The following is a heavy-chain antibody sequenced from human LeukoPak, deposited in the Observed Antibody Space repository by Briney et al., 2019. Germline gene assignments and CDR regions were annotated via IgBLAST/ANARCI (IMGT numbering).Heavy chain of an antibody. CDR2: INPSGGST. J-gene: IGHJ4*02. CDR3: ARGNPGVIDY. D-gene: IGHD3-10*01. Sequence: ASVKVSCKASGYIFTRYGVTWVRQAPGQGLEWMGMINPSGGSTSYAQKFQGRVTMTRDTSTSTVYMELSSLRSEDTAVYYCARGNPGVIDYWGQGTLVTVSS. CDR1: GYIFTRYG. V-gene: IGHV1-46*01.